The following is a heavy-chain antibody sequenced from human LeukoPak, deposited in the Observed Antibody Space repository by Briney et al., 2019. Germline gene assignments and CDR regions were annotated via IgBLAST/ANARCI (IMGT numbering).Heavy chain of an antibody. J-gene: IGHJ4*02. CDR2: LYSACAT. CDR1: GFSVASNY. Sequence: PGGSLRLTCAASGFSVASNYMSGVRQAPEKGLEGVSILYSACATYYADSVRPRFTITRDSSKNTLYLQMNSLRAEDTAIYYCASGEVGVRKFYSDPFHYWGQGTLVTVSS. V-gene: IGHV3-53*01. CDR3: ASGEVGVRKFYSDPFHY. D-gene: IGHD2-15*01.